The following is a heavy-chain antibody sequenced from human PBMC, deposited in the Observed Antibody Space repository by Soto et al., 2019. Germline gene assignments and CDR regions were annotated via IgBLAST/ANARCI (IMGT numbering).Heavy chain of an antibody. CDR1: GFTFSSYG. J-gene: IGHJ4*02. Sequence: QVQLVESGGGVVQPGRSLRLSCAASGFTFSSYGMHWVRQAPGKGLEWVAVIWYDGSNKYYADSVKGRFTISRDNSKNTLYVQMNSLRAGETAVYYCARDAPMVRGVITYYFDYWGQGTLVTVSS. D-gene: IGHD3-10*01. V-gene: IGHV3-33*01. CDR3: ARDAPMVRGVITYYFDY. CDR2: IWYDGSNK.